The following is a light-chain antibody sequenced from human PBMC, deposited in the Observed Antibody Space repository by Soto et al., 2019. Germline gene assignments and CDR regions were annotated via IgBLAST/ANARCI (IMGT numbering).Light chain of an antibody. Sequence: IVMTQSPATLSVSPGGRATLSCRASQSISDTLAWYQQKPGQAPRLLIYGASKRATGFPDRFSGSGSGTDFTLTISRLEPEDFAVYYCQQYGSSPRTFGQGTRWIS. J-gene: IGKJ1*01. V-gene: IGKV3-20*01. CDR1: QSISDT. CDR2: GAS. CDR3: QQYGSSPRT.